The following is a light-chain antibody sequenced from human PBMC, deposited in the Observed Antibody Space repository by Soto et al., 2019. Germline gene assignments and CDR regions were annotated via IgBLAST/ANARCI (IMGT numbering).Light chain of an antibody. CDR1: ESISNW. CDR2: QAS. Sequence: DIQMTQSPSTLSASVGDRVTITCQASESISNWLAWYQQKPGKAPKLLIYQASSLESGVPSRFSGSGSGTEFSLNISSLQPDDFATYYCQQHKTYSPTFGQGTKVEIK. CDR3: QQHKTYSPT. V-gene: IGKV1-5*03. J-gene: IGKJ1*01.